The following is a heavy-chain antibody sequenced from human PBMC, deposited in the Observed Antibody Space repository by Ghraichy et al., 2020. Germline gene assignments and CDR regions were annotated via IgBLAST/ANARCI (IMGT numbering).Heavy chain of an antibody. CDR1: GLTFSNYN. CDR2: ISVSGRNT. D-gene: IGHD3-3*01. J-gene: IGHJ6*02. V-gene: IGHV3-21*01. Sequence: GESLNISCAASGLTFSNYNMNWVRQAPGKGLEWVSSISVSGRNTFYADSVKGRFTISRDNAKNSLSLQMNSLRAEDTAVYYCARGFGVVRFYYYHGLDVWGQGTTVTVSS. CDR3: ARGFGVVRFYYYHGLDV.